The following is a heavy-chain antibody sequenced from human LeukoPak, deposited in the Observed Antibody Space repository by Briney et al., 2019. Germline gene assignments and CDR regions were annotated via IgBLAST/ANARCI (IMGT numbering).Heavy chain of an antibody. CDR1: GGSFSGYY. Sequence: SETLSLTCAVYGGSFSGYYWSWLRQPPGKGLEWIGEINHSGSTNYNPSLKSRVTISVDTSKNQFSLKLSSVTAADTAVYYCARHGLLRYLDWLGVEYWGQGTLVTVSS. CDR3: ARHGLLRYLDWLGVEY. CDR2: INHSGST. V-gene: IGHV4-34*01. J-gene: IGHJ4*02. D-gene: IGHD3-9*01.